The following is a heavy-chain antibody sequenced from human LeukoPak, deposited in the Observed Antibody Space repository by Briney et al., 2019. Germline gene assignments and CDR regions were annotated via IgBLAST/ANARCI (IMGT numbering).Heavy chain of an antibody. CDR1: GGSIRSSIYY. CDR3: ARHKPTGSYPLEL. Sequence: KPSETLSLTCTVSGGSIRSSIYYWSWLRQPPGKGLEWIGHIFDSVSTNYNPSLRSRVTISVDTSTRQLSLKLSSVTAADTAVYYCARHKPTGSYPLELWGQGTLVTVSS. J-gene: IGHJ4*02. D-gene: IGHD3-10*01. V-gene: IGHV4-61*05. CDR2: IFDSVST.